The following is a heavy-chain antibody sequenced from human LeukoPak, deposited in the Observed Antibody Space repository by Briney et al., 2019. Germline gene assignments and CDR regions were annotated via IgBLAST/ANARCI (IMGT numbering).Heavy chain of an antibody. V-gene: IGHV3-7*01. CDR1: GFTFSSNW. CDR3: ARDSGWNDEVY. CDR2: IKQDASEK. J-gene: IGHJ4*02. Sequence: GGSLRLSCAAPGFTFSSNWMNWGRQAPGPGLGWVANIKQDASEKSYVDSAKGRFTISRNNAKNSLYLQMNSLRADDTAVYYCARDSGWNDEVYWGQGTLVTVS. D-gene: IGHD1-1*01.